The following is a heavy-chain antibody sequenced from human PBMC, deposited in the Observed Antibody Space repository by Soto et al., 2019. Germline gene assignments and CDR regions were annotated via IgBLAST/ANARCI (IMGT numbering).Heavy chain of an antibody. Sequence: ASVKVSGKASGYTFTGYYMHWVRQAPGQGLEWMGWINPNSGGTNYAQKFQGRVTMTRDTSISTAYMELSRLRSDDTAVYYCATFWSGTYGMDVWGQGTTVTVSS. CDR2: INPNSGGT. J-gene: IGHJ6*02. D-gene: IGHD3-3*01. V-gene: IGHV1-2*02. CDR3: ATFWSGTYGMDV. CDR1: GYTFTGYY.